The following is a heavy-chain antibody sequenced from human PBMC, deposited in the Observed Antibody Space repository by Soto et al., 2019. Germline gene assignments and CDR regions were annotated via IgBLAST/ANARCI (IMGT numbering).Heavy chain of an antibody. V-gene: IGHV1-2*02. D-gene: IGHD5-18*01. CDR2: MNPKSGGA. CDR3: TRQNIENSDGLCDAFDI. CDR1: GYTFTDYY. Sequence: ASVKVSCKTSGYTFTDYYTHWVRQAPGQGLEWMGWMNPKSGGAYFAQKFQGRVTLTRDTSIGTAYIEVNSLTSDDTAVYFCTRQNIENSDGLCDAFDIWGKWKTLSVSS. J-gene: IGHJ3*02.